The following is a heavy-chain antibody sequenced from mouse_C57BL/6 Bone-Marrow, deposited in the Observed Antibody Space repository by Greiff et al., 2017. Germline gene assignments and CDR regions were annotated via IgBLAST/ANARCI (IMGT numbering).Heavy chain of an antibody. V-gene: IGHV1-64*01. J-gene: IGHJ3*01. CDR2: IHPNSGST. D-gene: IGHD1-1*01. Sequence: QVQLKQPGAELVKPGASVKLSCKASGYTFTSYWMHWVKQRPGQGLEWIGMIHPNSGSTNYNEKFKSKATLTVDKSSSTAYMQLSSLTSEDSAVYYCARPTVVAPVAYWGQGTLVTVSA. CDR3: ARPTVVAPVAY. CDR1: GYTFTSYW.